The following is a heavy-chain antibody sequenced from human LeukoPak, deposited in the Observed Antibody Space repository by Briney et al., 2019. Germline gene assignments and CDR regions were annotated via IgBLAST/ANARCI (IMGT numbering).Heavy chain of an antibody. CDR2: IYDSGTT. CDR3: ARSTGGWSYFDH. CDR1: GGSISSNY. D-gene: IGHD6-19*01. J-gene: IGHJ4*02. Sequence: SETLSLTCTVSGGSISSNYWSWIRQPPGKGLEWIGYIYDSGTTNYNPSLKSRATISEDMSKNQFSLKVRSVTAADTAVYYCARSTGGWSYFDHWGQGILVTVSS. V-gene: IGHV4-59*01.